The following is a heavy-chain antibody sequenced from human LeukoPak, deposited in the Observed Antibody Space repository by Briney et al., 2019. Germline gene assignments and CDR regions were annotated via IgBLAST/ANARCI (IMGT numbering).Heavy chain of an antibody. CDR3: ARRSDYDILTGYSNSRFDP. CDR2: INHSGST. D-gene: IGHD3-9*01. CDR1: GESFSGYY. V-gene: IGHV4-34*01. J-gene: IGHJ5*02. Sequence: SETLSLTCAVYGESFSGYYWSWIRQPPGKGLEWIGEINHSGSTNNNPTLKSRVTISVDTSKNQFSLKLSSVTAPDTAVYYCARRSDYDILTGYSNSRFDPWGQGTLVTVSS.